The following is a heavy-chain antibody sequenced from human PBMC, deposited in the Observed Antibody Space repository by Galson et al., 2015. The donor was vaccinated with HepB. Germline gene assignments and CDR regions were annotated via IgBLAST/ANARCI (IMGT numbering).Heavy chain of an antibody. CDR2: IIPIFGIA. CDR1: GGTFSSYA. Sequence: SVKVSCKASGGTFSSYAISWVRQAPGQGLEWMGGIIPIFGIANYAQKFQGRVTITADKSTSTAYMELSSLRSEDTAVYYCARTLLRPHYYDSSGYYSTTFHYFDYWGQGTLVTVSS. D-gene: IGHD3-22*01. CDR3: ARTLLRPHYYDSSGYYSTTFHYFDY. V-gene: IGHV1-69*10. J-gene: IGHJ4*02.